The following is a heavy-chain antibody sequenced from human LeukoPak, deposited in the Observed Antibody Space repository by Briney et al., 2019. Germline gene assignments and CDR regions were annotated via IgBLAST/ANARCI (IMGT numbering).Heavy chain of an antibody. Sequence: GGSLRLSCAASGFTFSSYAMSWVRQAPGKGLEWVSAISGSGGSTYYADSVKGRFTISRDNSKNTLYLQMNSLRAEDTAVYYCAKDFIPGLRGTRSGSYLHNWFDPWGQGTLVTVSS. D-gene: IGHD3-10*01. CDR1: GFTFSSYA. CDR3: AKDFIPGLRGTRSGSYLHNWFDP. J-gene: IGHJ5*02. V-gene: IGHV3-23*01. CDR2: ISGSGGST.